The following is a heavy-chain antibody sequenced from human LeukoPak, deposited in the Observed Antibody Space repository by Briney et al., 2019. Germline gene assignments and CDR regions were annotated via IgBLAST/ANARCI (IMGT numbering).Heavy chain of an antibody. V-gene: IGHV4-34*01. Sequence: KPSETLSLTCAVYGGSFSGYYWSWIRQPPGKGLEWIGEINHSGSTNYNPSLKSRVTISVDTSKNQFSLKLSSVTAADTAVYYCARGRSVADYWGQGTLVTVSS. CDR1: GGSFSGYY. CDR2: INHSGST. CDR3: ARGRSVADY. J-gene: IGHJ4*02. D-gene: IGHD4-23*01.